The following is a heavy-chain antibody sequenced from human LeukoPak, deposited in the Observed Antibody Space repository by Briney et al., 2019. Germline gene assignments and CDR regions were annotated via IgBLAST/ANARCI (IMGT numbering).Heavy chain of an antibody. CDR3: ARPLSNGYFHDSGGYYPYAMDV. D-gene: IGHD3-22*01. J-gene: IGHJ6*02. CDR1: GFTFSTST. Sequence: GRSLRLSCAASGFTFSTSTMHGVRQAPGKGLEWVAVISYDGSNKFYADSVKGRFAISRDNSKNTLYLQMNSLRGYDSAVYYCARPLSNGYFHDSGGYYPYAMDVWGQGTTVTVSS. V-gene: IGHV3-30*09. CDR2: ISYDGSNK.